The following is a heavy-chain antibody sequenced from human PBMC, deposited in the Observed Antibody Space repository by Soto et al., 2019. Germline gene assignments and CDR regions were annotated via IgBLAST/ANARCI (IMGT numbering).Heavy chain of an antibody. J-gene: IGHJ3*02. CDR1: GGSISSYY. Sequence: PSETLSLTCTVSGGSISSYYWSWIRQPPGKGLEWIGYIYYSVSTNYSPSLKGRVTISVDTSKNQFSLKLSSVTAADTAVYYCARDGEGSESYYLDAFDIWGQGTMVTVSS. D-gene: IGHD3-10*01. V-gene: IGHV4-59*01. CDR3: ARDGEGSESYYLDAFDI. CDR2: IYYSVST.